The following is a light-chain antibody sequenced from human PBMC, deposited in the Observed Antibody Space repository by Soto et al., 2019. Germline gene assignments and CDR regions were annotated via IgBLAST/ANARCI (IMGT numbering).Light chain of an antibody. CDR1: HSVSSS. V-gene: IGKV3-15*01. CDR2: GAS. CDR3: QQYKNWLTWT. Sequence: EIVMTQSPATLSVSPGERATLSCRASHSVSSSLAWYQHKPGQAPRLLIYGASTRATCIPARFSGSWSGTEFTLTISSLQSEDLAVYYCQQYKNWLTWTFGQGTKVEI. J-gene: IGKJ1*01.